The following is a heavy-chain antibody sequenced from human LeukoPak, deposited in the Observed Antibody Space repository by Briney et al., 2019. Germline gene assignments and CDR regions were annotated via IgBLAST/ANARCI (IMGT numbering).Heavy chain of an antibody. CDR2: ISGSGGST. Sequence: GGSLRLSCAASGFTFSSYAMSWVRQAPGKGLEWVSAISGSGGSTYYADSVKGRFTISRDNSKNTLYLQMNSLRAEDTAVYYCAKDGLEWLLRRYFDYWGQGTLVTVSS. D-gene: IGHD3-3*01. CDR3: AKDGLEWLLRRYFDY. CDR1: GFTFSSYA. V-gene: IGHV3-23*01. J-gene: IGHJ4*02.